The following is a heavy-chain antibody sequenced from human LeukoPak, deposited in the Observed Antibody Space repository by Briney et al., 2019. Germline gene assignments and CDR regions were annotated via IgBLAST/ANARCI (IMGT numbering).Heavy chain of an antibody. CDR3: ATRDIVVVPAALDY. CDR1: GDSVSSGNYY. J-gene: IGHJ4*02. Sequence: SETLSLTCTVSGDSVSSGNYYLTWIRQPPGKGLDWITYMSPSGTTKYNPSLKSRVTISVDKSKNQFSLKLSSVTAADTAVYYCATRDIVVVPAALDYWGQGTLVTVSS. V-gene: IGHV4-61*01. D-gene: IGHD2-2*01. CDR2: MSPSGTT.